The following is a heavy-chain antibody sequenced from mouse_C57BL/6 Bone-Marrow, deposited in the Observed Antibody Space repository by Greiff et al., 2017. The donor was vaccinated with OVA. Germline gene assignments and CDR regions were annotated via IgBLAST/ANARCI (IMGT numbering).Heavy chain of an antibody. CDR1: GFTFTDYY. CDR3: ASNYYGSGAY. CDR2: IRNKANGYTT. D-gene: IGHD1-1*01. Sequence: DVMLVESGGGLVQPGGSLSLSCAASGFTFTDYYMSWVRQPPGKALEWLGFIRNKANGYTTEYSASVKGRFTISRDNSQSILYLQMNALRAEDSATYYCASNYYGSGAYWGQGTLVTVSA. J-gene: IGHJ3*01. V-gene: IGHV7-3*01.